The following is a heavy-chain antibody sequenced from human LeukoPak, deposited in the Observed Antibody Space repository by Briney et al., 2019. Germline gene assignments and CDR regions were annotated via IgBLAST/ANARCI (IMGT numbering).Heavy chain of an antibody. D-gene: IGHD2-8*02. V-gene: IGHV1-2*02. CDR1: GYTFTGYY. Sequence: GASVKVSCKASGYTFTGYYIHWVRQAPGQGLGWMGWINPNSGGTNYAQKFQGRVTMTRDTSISTAYMELSSLRSDDTAVYYCARDIGAGASGDYWGQGTLVTVSS. J-gene: IGHJ4*02. CDR2: INPNSGGT. CDR3: ARDIGAGASGDY.